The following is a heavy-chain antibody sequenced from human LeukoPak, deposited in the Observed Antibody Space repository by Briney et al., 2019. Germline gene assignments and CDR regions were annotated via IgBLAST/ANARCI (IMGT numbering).Heavy chain of an antibody. D-gene: IGHD3-10*01. J-gene: IGHJ3*02. V-gene: IGHV3-23*01. CDR3: AKDQLLWFGEGDAFDI. Sequence: GGSLRLSCAASGFTFSSYSMNWVRQAPGKGLEWVSAISGSGGSTYYADSVKGRFTISRDNSKNTLYLQMNSLRAEDTAVYYCAKDQLLWFGEGDAFDIWGQGTMVTVSS. CDR2: ISGSGGST. CDR1: GFTFSSYS.